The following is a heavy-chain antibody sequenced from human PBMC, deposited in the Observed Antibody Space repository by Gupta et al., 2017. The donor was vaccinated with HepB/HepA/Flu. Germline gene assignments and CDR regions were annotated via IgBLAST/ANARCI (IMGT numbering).Heavy chain of an antibody. CDR1: GGTFSSYA. Sequence: QVQLVQSGAEVKKPGSSVKVSCKASGGTFSSYAISWVRQAPGQGLEWMGGIIPIFGTANYAQKFQGRVTITADESTSTAYMELSSLRSEDTAVYYCARDNARIVVVPAAVGGWFDPWGQGTLVTVSS. V-gene: IGHV1-69*01. D-gene: IGHD2-2*01. J-gene: IGHJ5*02. CDR2: IIPIFGTA. CDR3: ARDNARIVVVPAAVGGWFDP.